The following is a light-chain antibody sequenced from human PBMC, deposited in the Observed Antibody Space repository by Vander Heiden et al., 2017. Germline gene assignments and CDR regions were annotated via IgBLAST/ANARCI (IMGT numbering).Light chain of an antibody. V-gene: IGKV1-17*03. CDR2: DAS. J-gene: IGKJ1*01. Sequence: LPQSHPPLSASVGDRVTITCRASQGISNYLDWFQQKPGKVPKRLIYDASSLESGVPSRFSGSGSGTEFTLTISSLQPEDIATYYCQQDNNFPPTFGQGTKVEIK. CDR1: QGISNY. CDR3: QQDNNFPPT.